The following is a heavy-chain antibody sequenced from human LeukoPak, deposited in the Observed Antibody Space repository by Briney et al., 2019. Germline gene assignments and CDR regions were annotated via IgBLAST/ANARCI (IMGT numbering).Heavy chain of an antibody. CDR2: IYHSGST. D-gene: IGHD5-18*01. CDR1: GYSISSGYY. CDR3: AGHFGADRIQLWLDPNYYYMDV. J-gene: IGHJ6*03. V-gene: IGHV4-38-2*02. Sequence: SETLSLTCTVSGYSISSGYYWGWIRQPPGKGLEWIGSIYHSGSTYYNPSLKSRVTISVDTSKNQFSLKLSSVTAADTAVYYCAGHFGADRIQLWLDPNYYYMDVWGKGTTVTISS.